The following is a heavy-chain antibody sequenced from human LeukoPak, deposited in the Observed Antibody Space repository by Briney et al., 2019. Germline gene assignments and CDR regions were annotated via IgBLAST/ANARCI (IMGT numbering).Heavy chain of an antibody. CDR1: GYTFTDYF. Sequence: ASVKVSCKTSGYTFTDYFMHWVRQATGQGLEWMGWMNPNSGNTGYAQKFQGRVTMTRNTSISTAYMELSSLRSEDTAVYYCARGNYYGSGSYYKYWGQGTLVTVSS. CDR3: ARGNYYGSGSYYKY. CDR2: MNPNSGNT. V-gene: IGHV1-8*02. D-gene: IGHD3-10*01. J-gene: IGHJ4*02.